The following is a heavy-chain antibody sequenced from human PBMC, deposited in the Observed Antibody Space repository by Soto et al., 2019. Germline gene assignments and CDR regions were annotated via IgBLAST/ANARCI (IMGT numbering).Heavy chain of an antibody. CDR3: ARDPGSTYSSSGRMDV. V-gene: IGHV3-30*03. CDR2: ISYDGSNE. J-gene: IGHJ6*02. Sequence: GGSLRLSCAASGFTFSSFGMHWVRQAPGKGLEWVAVISYDGSNEYHADSVKGRFTISRDNSKNTLYLQMNSLRAEDTAVYYCARDPGSTYSSSGRMDVWGQGTTVTVSS. CDR1: GFTFSSFG. D-gene: IGHD6-25*01.